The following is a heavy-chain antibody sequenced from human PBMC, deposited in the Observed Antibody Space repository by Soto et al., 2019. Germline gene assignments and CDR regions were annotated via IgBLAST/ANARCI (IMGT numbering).Heavy chain of an antibody. CDR1: GGSTSSDNY. Sequence: SETLSLTCTVSGGSTSSDNYWSWIRQPPGKGLEWIGHIYYSGNTDYNPSLKSRLAISIDTSKNQFSLKLSSVTAADTAVYFCAREGGESSDGLYYFDSWGQGSLVTAPQ. J-gene: IGHJ4*02. V-gene: IGHV4-30-4*01. CDR3: AREGGESSDGLYYFDS. D-gene: IGHD3-16*01. CDR2: IYYSGNT.